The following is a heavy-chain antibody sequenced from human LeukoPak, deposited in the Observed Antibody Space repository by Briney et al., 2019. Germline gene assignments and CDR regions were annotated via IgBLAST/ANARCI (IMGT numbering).Heavy chain of an antibody. CDR3: ARDRTIGYCSGGSCYFDY. CDR2: INPNSGGT. J-gene: IGHJ4*02. D-gene: IGHD2-15*01. V-gene: IGHV1-2*06. CDR1: GYIFTGYN. Sequence: GASVKVSCKASGYIFTGYNMHWVRQAPGQGLEWMGRINPNSGGTNYAQKLQGRVTMTTDTSTSTAYMELRSLRSDDTAVYYCARDRTIGYCSGGSCYFDYWGQGTLVTVSS.